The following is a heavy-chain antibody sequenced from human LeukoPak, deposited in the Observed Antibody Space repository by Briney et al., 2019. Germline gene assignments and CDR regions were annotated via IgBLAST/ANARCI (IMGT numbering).Heavy chain of an antibody. D-gene: IGHD6-19*01. V-gene: IGHV4-61*02. CDR2: TYNSGST. CDR1: GGSISSGRYY. CDR3: ARSGYSSGWYTDY. J-gene: IGHJ4*02. Sequence: SETLSLTCTVSGGSISSGRYYWSWIRQPAGKGLEWIGRTYNSGSTNYNPSLKSRVTISVDTSKNQFSLKLSSVTAADTAVYYCARSGYSSGWYTDYWGQGTLVTVSS.